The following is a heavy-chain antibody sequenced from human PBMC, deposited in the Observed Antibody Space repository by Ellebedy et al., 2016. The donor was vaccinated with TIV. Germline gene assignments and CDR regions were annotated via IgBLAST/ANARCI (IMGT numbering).Heavy chain of an antibody. CDR3: ARDGPVPAIEESRPPRGWFDP. CDR2: INPNSGGT. V-gene: IGHV1-2*02. Sequence: AASVKVSCKASGYTFTDCYVNWVRQAPGQGLEWMGWINPNSGGTKYAQKFQGRVTMTRDPSISTAYMELDSLRSDDTAVYYRARDGPVPAIEESRPPRGWFDPWGQGTLVTVSS. D-gene: IGHD2-2*02. CDR1: GYTFTDCY. J-gene: IGHJ5*02.